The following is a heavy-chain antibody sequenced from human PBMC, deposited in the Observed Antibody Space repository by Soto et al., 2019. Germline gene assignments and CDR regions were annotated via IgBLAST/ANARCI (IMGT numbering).Heavy chain of an antibody. CDR1: GGSISRFF. CDR2: IYYTGST. D-gene: IGHD3-16*01. J-gene: IGHJ4*02. Sequence: LSLTCTVSGGSISRFFWGWIRQPPVKGLELIGYIYYTGSTNYHPSLKSRVTISVDTSKNQFSLKLNSVTAADTAVYFCARSLRNDLFDYWGQGALVTVSS. V-gene: IGHV4-59*01. CDR3: ARSLRNDLFDY.